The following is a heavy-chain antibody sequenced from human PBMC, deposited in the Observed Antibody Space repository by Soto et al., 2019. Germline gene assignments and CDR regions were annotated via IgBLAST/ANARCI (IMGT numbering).Heavy chain of an antibody. CDR3: ARAPSSGWYRPEPWFDP. Sequence: SETLSLTCTVSGGSISSYYWSWIRQPPGKGLEWIGYIYYSGSTNYNPSLKSRVTISVDTSENQFSLKLSSVTAADTAVYYCARAPSSGWYRPEPWFDPWGQGTLVTVSS. CDR1: GGSISSYY. CDR2: IYYSGST. J-gene: IGHJ5*02. V-gene: IGHV4-59*01. D-gene: IGHD6-19*01.